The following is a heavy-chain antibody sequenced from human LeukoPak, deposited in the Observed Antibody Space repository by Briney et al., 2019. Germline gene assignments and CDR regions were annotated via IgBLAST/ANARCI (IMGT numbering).Heavy chain of an antibody. Sequence: GSSVKVSCKASGGTFSSYAIIWVRQAPGQGLKWMGGIIPIFGTANYAQKFQGRVTITTDESTSTAYMELSSLRSEDTAVYHCARSIAAAGGDYYYYMDVWGKGTTVTVSS. CDR1: GGTFSSYA. J-gene: IGHJ6*03. D-gene: IGHD6-13*01. V-gene: IGHV1-69*05. CDR2: IIPIFGTA. CDR3: ARSIAAAGGDYYYYMDV.